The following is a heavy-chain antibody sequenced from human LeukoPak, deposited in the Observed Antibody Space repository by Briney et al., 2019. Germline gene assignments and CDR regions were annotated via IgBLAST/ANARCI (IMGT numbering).Heavy chain of an antibody. J-gene: IGHJ4*02. Sequence: ASVKVSCKASGYTFTGYYMHWVRQAPGQGLEWMGWINPNSGGTNYAQKFQGRVTMTRDTSISTAYMELSRLRSDDTAVYYCARDEAVAGTXYHTDYWGQGTLVTVSS. CDR1: GYTFTGYY. V-gene: IGHV1-2*02. D-gene: IGHD6-19*01. CDR3: ARDEAVAGTXYHTDY. CDR2: INPNSGGT.